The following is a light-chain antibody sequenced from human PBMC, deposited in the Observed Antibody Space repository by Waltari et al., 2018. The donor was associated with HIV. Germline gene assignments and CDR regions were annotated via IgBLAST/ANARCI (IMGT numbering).Light chain of an antibody. CDR3: QSYDHSNVI. CDR2: EDN. J-gene: IGLJ2*01. CDR1: SGSIASNS. V-gene: IGLV6-57*04. Sequence: NFMLTQPHSMSESPGKTVTISCTRSSGSIASNSVQWYQQRPGSAPTTVIYEDNQRPSGVPDRFSGSIDSSSNSASLTISGLKTEDEAAYYCQSYDHSNVIFGGGTKLTVL.